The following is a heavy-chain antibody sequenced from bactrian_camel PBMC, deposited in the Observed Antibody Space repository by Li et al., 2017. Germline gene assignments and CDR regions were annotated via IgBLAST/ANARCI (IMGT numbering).Heavy chain of an antibody. D-gene: IGHD1*01. CDR1: GYTYSRLC. Sequence: QLVESGGGSVPAGESLRLSCVASGYTYSRLCMGWFRQASGKVREGVATILTAGGKTWYRDSVKGRFTISKDNAKNIVYLQMNSLKVEDTAMYYCATRRYCTSMSPAAFGYWGQGTQVTVS. CDR3: ATRRYCTSMSPAAFGY. CDR2: ILTAGGKT. J-gene: IGHJ6*01. V-gene: IGHV3S1*01.